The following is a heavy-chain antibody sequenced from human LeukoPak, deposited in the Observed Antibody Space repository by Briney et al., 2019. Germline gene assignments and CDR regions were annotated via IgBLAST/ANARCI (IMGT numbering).Heavy chain of an antibody. D-gene: IGHD6-6*01. Sequence: ASVKVSCKASGYTFTSYGISWVRQAPGQGLEWMGWSSAYNGNTNYAQKLQGRVTITTDTSTSTAYMELRSLRSDDTAVYYCARDLVHSSSSYYYYYGMDVWGQGTTVTVSS. CDR2: SSAYNGNT. V-gene: IGHV1-18*01. CDR1: GYTFTSYG. J-gene: IGHJ6*02. CDR3: ARDLVHSSSSYYYYYGMDV.